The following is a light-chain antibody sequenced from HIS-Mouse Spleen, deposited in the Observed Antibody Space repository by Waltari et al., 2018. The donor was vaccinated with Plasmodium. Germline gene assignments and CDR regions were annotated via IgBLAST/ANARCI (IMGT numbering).Light chain of an antibody. CDR2: RNN. J-gene: IGLJ1*01. CDR1: SSNIGSNY. V-gene: IGLV1-47*01. Sequence: QSVLTQPPSASGTPGQRVTISCSGSSSNIGSNYVSWYQQLPGTAPKLPIYRNNQRPSGVPDRFPGSKSGTSASLAISGLRSEDEADYYCAAWDDSLSGYVFGTGTKVTVL. CDR3: AAWDDSLSGYV.